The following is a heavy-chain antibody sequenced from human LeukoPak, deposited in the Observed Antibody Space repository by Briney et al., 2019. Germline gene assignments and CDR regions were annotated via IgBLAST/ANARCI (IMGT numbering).Heavy chain of an antibody. CDR1: GYSFTSYW. D-gene: IGHD2-2*01. Sequence: GESLKISCKGSGYSFTSYWIGWVRQMPGKGLEWMGIIYLGDSDTRYSPSFQGQVTISADKSISTAYLQWSSLKASDTAMYYCARGPWIVVVPAAPFDYWGQGTLVTVSS. J-gene: IGHJ4*02. V-gene: IGHV5-51*01. CDR3: ARGPWIVVVPAAPFDY. CDR2: IYLGDSDT.